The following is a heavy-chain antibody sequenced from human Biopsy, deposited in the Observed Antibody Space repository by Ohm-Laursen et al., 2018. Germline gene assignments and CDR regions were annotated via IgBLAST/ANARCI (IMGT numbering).Heavy chain of an antibody. CDR1: GGSISGHF. J-gene: IGHJ3*02. CDR2: TYSNGNT. V-gene: IGHV4-4*07. Sequence: TLSLTWTVSGGSISGHFWSWVRQPAGKGLEWIGRTYSNGNTNYNPSLKSRVSMSVGTSKNHFPLNLTFVTAADTAVYYCARDEGLLRTFDIWGQGTLGTVSS. D-gene: IGHD1-26*01. CDR3: ARDEGLLRTFDI.